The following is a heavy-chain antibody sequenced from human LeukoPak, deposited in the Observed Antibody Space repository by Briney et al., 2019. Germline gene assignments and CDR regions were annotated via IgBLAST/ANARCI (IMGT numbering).Heavy chain of an antibody. J-gene: IGHJ4*02. Sequence: SETLSLTCTVSGGSVSSDIYYWTWIRQPPGKGLEWIGYFYYNGNTNYNPSLKSRVTISVDTSKNQFSLKLSSVTAADTAVYYCARGLGREVDYDILTGYKSPSEFDYWGQGTLVTVSS. CDR2: FYYNGNT. CDR1: GGSVSSDIYY. D-gene: IGHD3-9*01. CDR3: ARGLGREVDYDILTGYKSPSEFDY. V-gene: IGHV4-61*01.